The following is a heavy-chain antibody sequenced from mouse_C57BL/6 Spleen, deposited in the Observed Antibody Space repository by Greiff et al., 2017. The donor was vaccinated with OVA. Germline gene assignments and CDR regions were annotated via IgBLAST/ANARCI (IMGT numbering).Heavy chain of an antibody. J-gene: IGHJ4*01. CDR3: ARSPLYYAMDY. Sequence: QVQLKESGAELMKPGASVQLSCKATGYTFTGYWIEWVQQRPGNGLEWIGEILPGSGSTNYNEKFKGKATFTADTSSNPAYMQLSSLTTEDSAIYYCARSPLYYAMDYWGQGTSVTVSS. CDR1: GYTFTGYW. V-gene: IGHV1-9*01. CDR2: ILPGSGST.